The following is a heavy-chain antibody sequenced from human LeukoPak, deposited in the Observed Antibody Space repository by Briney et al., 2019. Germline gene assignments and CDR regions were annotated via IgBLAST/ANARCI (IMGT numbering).Heavy chain of an antibody. CDR2: ITMNSVK. V-gene: IGHV3-48*02. J-gene: IGHJ4*02. CDR1: GFTLSDYG. CDR3: ARGRSSGWYYFDY. D-gene: IGHD6-19*01. Sequence: GGSLRLSCVASGFTLSDYGMSWARQAPGKGLEWISYITMNSVKFYADSVRGRFAISRDNDKNSVYLQMNSLRDEDTAVYYCARGRSSGWYYFDYWGQGTLVTVSS.